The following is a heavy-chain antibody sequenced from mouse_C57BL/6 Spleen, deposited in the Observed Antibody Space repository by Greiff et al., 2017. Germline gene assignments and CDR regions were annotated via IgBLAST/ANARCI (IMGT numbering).Heavy chain of an antibody. V-gene: IGHV1-26*01. Sequence: EVQLQQSGPELVKPGASVKISCKASGYTFTDYYMNWVKQSPGKSLEWIGDINPNNGGTSYNQKFKGKATLTVDKSSSTAYMELRSLTSENSAVYYCARGGYYSWFAYWGQGTLVTVSA. D-gene: IGHD2-3*01. CDR2: INPNNGGT. CDR1: GYTFTDYY. CDR3: ARGGYYSWFAY. J-gene: IGHJ3*01.